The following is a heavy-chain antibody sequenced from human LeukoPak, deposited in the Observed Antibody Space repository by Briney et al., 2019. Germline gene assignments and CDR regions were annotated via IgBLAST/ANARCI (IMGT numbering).Heavy chain of an antibody. D-gene: IGHD3-10*01. V-gene: IGHV3-21*01. J-gene: IGHJ4*02. Sequence: GGSLRLSCAASGFTFSSYEMNWVRQAPGKGLEWVSSISSSSSYIYYADSVKGRFTISRDNAKNSLYLQMNSLRAEDTAVYYCARDIYGSGSYYAYWGQGTLVTVSS. CDR1: GFTFSSYE. CDR2: ISSSSSYI. CDR3: ARDIYGSGSYYAY.